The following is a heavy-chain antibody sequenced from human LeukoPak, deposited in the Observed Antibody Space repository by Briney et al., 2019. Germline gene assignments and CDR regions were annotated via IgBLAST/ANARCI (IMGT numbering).Heavy chain of an antibody. CDR2: IYYSGST. V-gene: IGHV4-39*01. D-gene: IGHD5-12*01. CDR3: ARRRYSGYVDY. J-gene: IGHJ4*02. Sequence: SETLSLTCTVSGGSISSSSYYWGWIRQPPGKGLEWIGSIYYSGSTYYNPSLKSRVTISVDTSKNQFSLKLSSVTAAGTAVYYCARRRYSGYVDYWGQGTLVTVSS. CDR1: GGSISSSSYY.